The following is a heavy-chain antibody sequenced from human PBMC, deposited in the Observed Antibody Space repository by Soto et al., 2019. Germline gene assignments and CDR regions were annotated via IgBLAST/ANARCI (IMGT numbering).Heavy chain of an antibody. D-gene: IGHD3-16*01. CDR3: AKDFSGGYYYYYGMDV. Sequence: EVQLVESGGGLVQPGRSLRLSCAASGFTFDDYAMHWVRQAPGKGLEWVSGISWNSGSIGYADSVKGRFTISRDNAKNSLYLQMNSLRAEDTALYYCAKDFSGGYYYYYGMDVWGQGTTVTVSS. CDR2: ISWNSGSI. CDR1: GFTFDDYA. J-gene: IGHJ6*02. V-gene: IGHV3-9*01.